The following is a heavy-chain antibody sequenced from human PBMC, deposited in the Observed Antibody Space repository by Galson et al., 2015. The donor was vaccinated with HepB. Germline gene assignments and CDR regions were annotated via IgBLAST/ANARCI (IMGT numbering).Heavy chain of an antibody. CDR3: AKVGSSGWILWCDY. Sequence: LRLSCAASGFTFSSYAMSWVRQAPGKGLEWVSGINWNGDKVAYAESVKGRFTISRDNAKNSLYLQMNSLRADDTALYYCAKVGSSGWILWCDYCAQGILVTVSS. CDR2: INWNGDKV. D-gene: IGHD2-21*01. CDR1: GFTFSSYA. V-gene: IGHV3-9*01. J-gene: IGHJ4*02.